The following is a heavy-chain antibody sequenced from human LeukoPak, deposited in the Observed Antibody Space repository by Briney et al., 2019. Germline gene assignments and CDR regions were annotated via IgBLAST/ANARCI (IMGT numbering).Heavy chain of an antibody. CDR3: AELGITMIGGV. CDR2: ISSSGSTI. D-gene: IGHD3-10*02. J-gene: IGHJ6*04. V-gene: IGHV3-48*03. CDR1: GFTFDDYG. Sequence: GGSLRLSCAASGFTFDDYGMSWVRQAPGKGLEWVSYISSSGSTIYYADSVKGRFTISRDNAKNSLYLQMNSLRAKDTAVYYCAELGITMIGGVWGKGTTVTISS.